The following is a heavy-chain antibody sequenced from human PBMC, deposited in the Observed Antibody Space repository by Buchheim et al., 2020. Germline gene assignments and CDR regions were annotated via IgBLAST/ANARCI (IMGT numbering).Heavy chain of an antibody. D-gene: IGHD2-21*01. CDR3: TTMRPRPRLPFDY. CDR2: LKRETDGGTT. CDR1: GLTFTNAW. V-gene: IGHV3-15*01. Sequence: EVEVVESGGGLVKPGGSLRLSCTTSGLTFTNAWVNWVRQAPGKGLEWIAQLKRETDGGTTDYATPVKDRFTISRDDSKNTSFLQMNSLKREDSAMYYCTTMRPRPRLPFDYWGQGT. J-gene: IGHJ4*02.